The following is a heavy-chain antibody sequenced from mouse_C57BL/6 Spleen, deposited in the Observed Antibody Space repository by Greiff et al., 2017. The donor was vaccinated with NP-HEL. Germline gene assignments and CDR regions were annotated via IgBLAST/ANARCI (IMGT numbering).Heavy chain of an antibody. V-gene: IGHV1-18*01. J-gene: IGHJ2*01. D-gene: IGHD2-2*01. CDR2: INPNNGGT. CDR1: GYTFTDYN. Sequence: VQLQQSGPELVKPGASVKIPCKASGYTFTDYNMDWVKQSHGKSLEWIGDINPNNGGTIYNQKFKGKATLTVDKSSSTAYMELRSLTSEDTAVYYCARSAYGYAYFDYWGQGTTLTVSS. CDR3: ARSAYGYAYFDY.